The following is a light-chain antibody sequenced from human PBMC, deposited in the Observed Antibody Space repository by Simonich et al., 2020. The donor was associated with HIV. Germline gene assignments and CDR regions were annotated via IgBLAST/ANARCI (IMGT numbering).Light chain of an antibody. Sequence: DIVMTQSPDSLAVSLGERATINCKSSQSVLYSSNNKNYLAWYQQKPGQPPKLLIYWAATREAGVPDRFSGSGSGTDFTLTISSLQPEDFATYYCPQHNSYPRLTFGGGTKVEIK. J-gene: IGKJ4*01. V-gene: IGKV4-1*01. CDR3: PQHNSYPRLT. CDR1: QSVLYSSNNKNY. CDR2: WAA.